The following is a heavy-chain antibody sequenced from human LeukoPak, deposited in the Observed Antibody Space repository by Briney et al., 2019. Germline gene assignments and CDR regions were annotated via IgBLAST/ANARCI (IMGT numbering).Heavy chain of an antibody. CDR2: ISAYNGNT. D-gene: IGHD6-13*01. J-gene: IGHJ4*02. CDR3: ARASSGSSSWSDFDY. CDR1: GYTFTSYG. Sequence: ASVKVSCKASGYTFTSYGLSWVRQAPGQGLEWMGWISAYNGNTNYAQRLQGRVTMTTDTSTSTAYMELRSLRSDDTAIYYCARASSGSSSWSDFDYWGQGTLVAVPS. V-gene: IGHV1-18*01.